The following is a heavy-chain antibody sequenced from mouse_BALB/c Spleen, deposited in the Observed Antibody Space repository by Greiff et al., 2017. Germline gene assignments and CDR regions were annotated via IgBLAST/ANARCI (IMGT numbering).Heavy chain of an antibody. Sequence: VQLQQSGAELMKPGASVKISCKATGYTFSSYWIEWVKQRPGHGLEWIGEILPGSGSTNYNEKFKGKATFTADTSSNTAYMQLSSLTSEDSAVYYCARRGYYGSTWFDVWGAGTTVTVSA. J-gene: IGHJ1*01. CDR2: ILPGSGST. D-gene: IGHD1-1*01. CDR3: ARRGYYGSTWFDV. CDR1: GYTFSSYW. V-gene: IGHV1-9*01.